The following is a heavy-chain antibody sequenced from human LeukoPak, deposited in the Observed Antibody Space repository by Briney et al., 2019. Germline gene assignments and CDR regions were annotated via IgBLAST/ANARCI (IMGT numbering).Heavy chain of an antibody. Sequence: GASVKVSCETSGYTFITYYIHWLRQAPGQGLEWMGRINSDTGGINYAQNFHGRVTMARDTSISTAYMDLNSLMSDDTAVYYCAREGGHGYNFPDFDFWGQGTLVTVSS. J-gene: IGHJ4*02. CDR1: GYTFITYY. CDR3: AREGGHGYNFPDFDF. V-gene: IGHV1-2*06. CDR2: INSDTGGI. D-gene: IGHD5-24*01.